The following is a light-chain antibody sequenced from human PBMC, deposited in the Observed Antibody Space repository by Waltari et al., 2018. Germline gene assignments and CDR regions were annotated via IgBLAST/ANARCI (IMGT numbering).Light chain of an antibody. V-gene: IGKV3-11*01. J-gene: IGKJ5*01. CDR3: QQRYSWPPIT. CDR1: QSVVSY. Sequence: EIVLTQSPATLSLSPGERATLPCRASQSVVSYLAWYQQKPGQAPRLLIYDAFNRATGTPARFSGSGSGTDFTLTISSLEPEDFAVYYCQQRYSWPPITFGQGTRLEIK. CDR2: DAF.